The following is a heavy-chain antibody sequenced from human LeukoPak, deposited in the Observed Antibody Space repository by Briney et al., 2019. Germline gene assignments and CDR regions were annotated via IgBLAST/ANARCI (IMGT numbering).Heavy chain of an antibody. CDR1: GGSISSGGYY. Sequence: SETLSLTCTVSGGSISSGGYYWSWIRQPPGKGLEWIGYIYHSGSTYYNPSLKSRVTISVDRSKNQFSLKLSSVTAADTAVYYCARGITIFGVVDYYFDYWGQGTLVTVSS. D-gene: IGHD3-3*01. V-gene: IGHV4-30-2*01. J-gene: IGHJ4*02. CDR3: ARGITIFGVVDYYFDY. CDR2: IYHSGST.